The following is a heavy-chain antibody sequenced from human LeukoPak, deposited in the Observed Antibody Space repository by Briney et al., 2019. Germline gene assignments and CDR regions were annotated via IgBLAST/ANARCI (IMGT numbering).Heavy chain of an antibody. CDR1: GGSISSYY. V-gene: IGHV4-59*01. CDR3: ARDSCGGDCRSHPHDAFDI. Sequence: SETLSLTCTVSGGSISSYYWSWIRQPPGKGLEWIGYIYYSGSTNYNPSPKSRVTISVDTSKNQFSLKLSSVTAADTAVYYCARDSCGGDCRSHPHDAFDIWGQGTMVTVSS. CDR2: IYYSGST. J-gene: IGHJ3*02. D-gene: IGHD2-21*02.